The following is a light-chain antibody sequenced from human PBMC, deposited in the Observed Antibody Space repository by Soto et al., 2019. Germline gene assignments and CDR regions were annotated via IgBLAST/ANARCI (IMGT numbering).Light chain of an antibody. CDR3: LQDFNYPWT. V-gene: IGKV1-6*01. J-gene: IGKJ1*01. Sequence: AIQVTQSPSSLSASLGDRATITCRASQDIRSDFGWYQQKPGKTPKLLIFAASSIQSGLPSRFSGSGSGTDFTLTISSLHPEYFANYYCLQDFNYPWTFGPGTKVDIE. CDR2: AAS. CDR1: QDIRSD.